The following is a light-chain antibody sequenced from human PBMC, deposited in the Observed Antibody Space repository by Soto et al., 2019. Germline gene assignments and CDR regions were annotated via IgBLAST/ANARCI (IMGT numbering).Light chain of an antibody. CDR1: QGIRTY. V-gene: IGKV1-9*01. Sequence: DIQLTHSPSFLSASVGDRVTITCRASQGIRTYLAWYQQKPGKAPKLLIYAASTLQSGVPSRFSGSGSGTEFTLTISSLQPEDFATYYCLQDYNYPRTFGQGTKVDIK. J-gene: IGKJ1*01. CDR3: LQDYNYPRT. CDR2: AAS.